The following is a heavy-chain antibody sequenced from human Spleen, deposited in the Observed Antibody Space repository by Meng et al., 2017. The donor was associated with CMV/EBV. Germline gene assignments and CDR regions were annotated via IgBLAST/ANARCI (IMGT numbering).Heavy chain of an antibody. CDR2: INWNGGST. CDR3: AREGGFYSSGWYDY. D-gene: IGHD6-19*01. Sequence: GELGGSGGGCVRPGGSLRLSCGASGFTFDDYGMGWVRQARGKGLEWVSGINWNGGSTGYADSVKGRFTISRDNAKNSLYLQMNSLRAEDTALYHCAREGGFYSSGWYDYWGQGTLVTVSS. CDR1: GFTFDDYG. V-gene: IGHV3-20*01. J-gene: IGHJ4*02.